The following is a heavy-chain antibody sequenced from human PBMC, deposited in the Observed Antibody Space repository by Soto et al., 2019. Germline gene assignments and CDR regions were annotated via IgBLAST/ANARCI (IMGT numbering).Heavy chain of an antibody. Sequence: GGALRLSCAASGFTFSRYSLNWVRQAPGKGLEWVSSISISSSYIYYADSVKGRFTISRDNAKNSLYLQMNSLRAEDTAVYYCARAPLGYDFWSGYYPHPSFYMDVWGKGTTVTVSS. V-gene: IGHV3-21*01. CDR1: GFTFSRYS. J-gene: IGHJ6*03. D-gene: IGHD3-3*01. CDR3: ARAPLGYDFWSGYYPHPSFYMDV. CDR2: ISISSSYI.